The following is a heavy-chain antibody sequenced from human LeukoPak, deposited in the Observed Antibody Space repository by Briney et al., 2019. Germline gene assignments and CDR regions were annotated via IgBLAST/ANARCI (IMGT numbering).Heavy chain of an antibody. CDR2: IYYSGST. CDR3: ARDSANYSNYGPGLSRWFDP. V-gene: IGHV4-39*07. J-gene: IGHJ5*02. Sequence: SETLSLTCTVSGGSISSSSYYWGWIRQPPGKGLEWIGSIYYSGSTYYNPSLKSRVTISVDTSKNQFSLKLSSVTAADTAVYYCARDSANYSNYGPGLSRWFDPWGQGTLVTVSS. D-gene: IGHD4-11*01. CDR1: GGSISSSSYY.